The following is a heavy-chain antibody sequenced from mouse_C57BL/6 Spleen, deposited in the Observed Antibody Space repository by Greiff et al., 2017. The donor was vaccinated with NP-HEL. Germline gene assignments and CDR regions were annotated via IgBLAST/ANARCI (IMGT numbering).Heavy chain of an antibody. CDR3: AREGPYGSSSYWYFDV. CDR1: GYAFSSSW. CDR2: IYPGDGDT. V-gene: IGHV1-82*01. J-gene: IGHJ1*03. Sequence: QVQLQQSGPELVKPGASVKISCKASGYAFSSSWMNWVKQRPGKGLEWIGRIYPGDGDTNYNGKFKGKATLTADKSSSTAYMQLSSLTSEDSAVYFCAREGPYGSSSYWYFDVWGTGTTVTVSS. D-gene: IGHD1-1*01.